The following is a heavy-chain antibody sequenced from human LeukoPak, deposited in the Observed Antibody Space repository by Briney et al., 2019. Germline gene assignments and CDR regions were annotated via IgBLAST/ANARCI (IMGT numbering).Heavy chain of an antibody. J-gene: IGHJ4*02. CDR1: GFTFSTYA. D-gene: IGHD6-19*01. V-gene: IGHV3-23*01. CDR3: TKDRRQWVVPYFDS. Sequence: GGPLRLSCAASGFTFSTYAMSWVRHTPGKGLEWVSGISSGGNTQYTDSVKGRLTVSRDNSKNTLHLQMDSLRAEDTAIYYCTKDRRQWVVPYFDSWGQGTVVTVSS. CDR2: ISSGGNT.